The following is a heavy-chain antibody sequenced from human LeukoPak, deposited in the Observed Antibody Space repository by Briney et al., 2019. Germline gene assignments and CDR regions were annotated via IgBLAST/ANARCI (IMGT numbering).Heavy chain of an antibody. V-gene: IGHV3-30*01. CDR3: ARDLGEILYYFDY. Sequence: GGSLRLSCAFSGFTFSNYAMSWVRQAPGKGLEWVAVISYDGSNKYYADSVKGRFTISRDNSKNTLYLQMNSLRAEDTAVYYCARDLGEILYYFDYWGQGTLVTVSS. D-gene: IGHD3-10*01. CDR1: GFTFSNYA. J-gene: IGHJ4*02. CDR2: ISYDGSNK.